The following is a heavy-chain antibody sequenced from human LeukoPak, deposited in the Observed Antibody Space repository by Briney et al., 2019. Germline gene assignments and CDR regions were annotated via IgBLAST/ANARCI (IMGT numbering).Heavy chain of an antibody. D-gene: IGHD1-26*01. CDR1: GFTFSSYG. V-gene: IGHV3-33*01. CDR3: ARSSGSYYSYSDY. CDR2: IWYDGSNK. Sequence: PGRSLRLSCAASGFTFSSYGMHWVRQAPGKGLEWVAVIWYDGSNKYYADSVKGRFTISRDNSKNTLYLQMNSLRAEDTALYYCARSSGSYYSYSDYWGQGTLVTVSS. J-gene: IGHJ4*02.